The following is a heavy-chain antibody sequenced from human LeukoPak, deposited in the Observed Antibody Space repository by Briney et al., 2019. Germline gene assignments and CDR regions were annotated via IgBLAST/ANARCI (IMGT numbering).Heavy chain of an antibody. D-gene: IGHD3-10*02. CDR2: ISAYNGNT. CDR3: ARDDGLSMFHYYYMDV. CDR1: GGTFSSFT. J-gene: IGHJ6*03. V-gene: IGHV1-18*01. Sequence: ASVKVSCKASGGTFSSFTFNWVRQAPGQGLEWMGWISAYNGNTNYAQKLQGRVTMTTDTSTSTAYMELRSLRSDDTAVYYCARDDGLSMFHYYYMDVWGKGTTVTVSS.